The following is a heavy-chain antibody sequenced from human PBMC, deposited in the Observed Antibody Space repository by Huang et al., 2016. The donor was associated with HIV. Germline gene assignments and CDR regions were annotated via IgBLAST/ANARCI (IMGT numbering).Heavy chain of an antibody. D-gene: IGHD2-21*01. CDR2: ISSFDGGRQ. J-gene: IGHJ6*04. V-gene: IGHV3-30-3*01. CDR3: ARDRSGDYYTLDV. Sequence: VRQSPGKGLEWVAVISSFDGGRQYYEDSVKGRFTISRDNSNNTLYLQMNSLRPEDTAVYYCARDRSGDYYTLDVWGTGTTVIVSS.